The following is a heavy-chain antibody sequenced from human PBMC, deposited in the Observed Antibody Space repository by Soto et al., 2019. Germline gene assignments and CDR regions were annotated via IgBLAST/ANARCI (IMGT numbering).Heavy chain of an antibody. CDR2: IIPILGIA. CDR1: GGTFSSYT. Sequence: QVQLVQSGAEVKKPGSSVKVSCKASGGTFSSYTISWVRQAPGQGLEWMGRIIPILGIAHYAQKFQGRVTITADKSTSKAYMELSILRSEDTAVYYCADAMVRGKGGFDAFDIWAQGTMVTVSS. D-gene: IGHD3-10*01. V-gene: IGHV1-69*02. CDR3: ADAMVRGKGGFDAFDI. J-gene: IGHJ3*02.